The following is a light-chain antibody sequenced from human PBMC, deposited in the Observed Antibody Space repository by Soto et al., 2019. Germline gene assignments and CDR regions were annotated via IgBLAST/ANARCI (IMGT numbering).Light chain of an antibody. CDR3: SSYTSRSTLDYV. J-gene: IGLJ1*01. CDR1: SSDVGTFNF. CDR2: EVS. Sequence: QSVLTQPRSVSGSPGQSVTISCTGTSSDVGTFNFVSWYQHHPGKAPKLMIYEVSNRPSGVSNRFSGSKSGNTASLTISGLQAEDEADYYCSSYTSRSTLDYVFGSGTKLTVL. V-gene: IGLV2-14*01.